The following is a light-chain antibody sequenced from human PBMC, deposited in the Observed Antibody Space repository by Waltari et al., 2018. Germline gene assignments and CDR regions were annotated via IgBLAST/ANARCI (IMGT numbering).Light chain of an antibody. CDR2: DAS. CDR3: QQRFTWPSIT. Sequence: EIVLPQSPATLSLSPRESSTLSCRTSQSVSSYIAGYQHKPGQAPRLLIYDASNRATGIPARFSGSGSGTDFTLTISSLEPDDFALYYCQQRFTWPSITFGQGTRLEIK. J-gene: IGKJ5*01. V-gene: IGKV3-11*01. CDR1: QSVSSY.